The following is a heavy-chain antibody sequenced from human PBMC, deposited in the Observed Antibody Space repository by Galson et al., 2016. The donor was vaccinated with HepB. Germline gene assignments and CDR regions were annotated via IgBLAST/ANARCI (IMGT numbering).Heavy chain of an antibody. J-gene: IGHJ4*02. CDR1: GGSISSGDTY. CDR2: FYSTGSA. CDR3: GTSTGITEY. D-gene: IGHD1-7*01. V-gene: IGHV4-39*01. Sequence: ETLSLTCTVSGGSISSGDTYWGWIRQPPGKGLDYIGNFYSTGSASYNPSLDSRVTISVDMSKNQFFLSLPSVTAVDTAVYYCGTSTGITEYWGQGILVTVSS.